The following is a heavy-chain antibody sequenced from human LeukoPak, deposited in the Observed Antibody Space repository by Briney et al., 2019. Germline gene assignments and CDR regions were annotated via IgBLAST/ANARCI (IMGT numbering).Heavy chain of an antibody. V-gene: IGHV3-53*01. J-gene: IGHJ3*02. CDR1: GFTVSSNY. Sequence: GGSLRLSCAASGFTVSSNYMSWVRQAPGKGLEWVSVIYSGGSTYYADSVKGRFTISRDNSKNTLYLQMNSLRAEDTAVYYCARENYYYDSSGNPLDAFDIWGQGTMVTVSS. CDR3: ARENYYYDSSGNPLDAFDI. D-gene: IGHD3-22*01. CDR2: IYSGGST.